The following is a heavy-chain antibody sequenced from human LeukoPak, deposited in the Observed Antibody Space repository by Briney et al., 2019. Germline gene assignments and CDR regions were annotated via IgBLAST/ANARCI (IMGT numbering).Heavy chain of an antibody. Sequence: GPLRLSCAASGFTFSYYSMNWVPQSPGKALEWVPSNVGSRIYIYHAHSVKGRSNISRDNAKNSLYLQMNSLRAEVTAVYYCARDVDKFYGFWSGSDYYTSAMDVWGQGATLTVSS. CDR1: GFTFSYYS. CDR2: NVGSRIYI. CDR3: ARDVDKFYGFWSGSDYYTSAMDV. D-gene: IGHD3-3*01. V-gene: IGHV3-21*01. J-gene: IGHJ6*02.